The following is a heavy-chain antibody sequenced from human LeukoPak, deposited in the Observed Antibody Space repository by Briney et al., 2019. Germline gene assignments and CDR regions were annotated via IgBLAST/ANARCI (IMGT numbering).Heavy chain of an antibody. CDR1: GFTFDDYA. CDR3: AKDIEAAGTGGYFDY. Sequence: GRSLRLSCAASGFTFDDYAMHWVRQAPGKGLEWVSGISWNSNSIGYADSVKGRFTISRDNAKNSLYLQMNSLRAEDTALYYCAKDIEAAGTGGYFDYWGQGTLVTVSS. D-gene: IGHD6-13*01. CDR2: ISWNSNSI. V-gene: IGHV3-9*01. J-gene: IGHJ4*02.